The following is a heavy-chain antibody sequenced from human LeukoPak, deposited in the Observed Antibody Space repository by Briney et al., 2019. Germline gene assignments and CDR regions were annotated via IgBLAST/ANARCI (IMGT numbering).Heavy chain of an antibody. J-gene: IGHJ4*02. CDR3: ARSDHSSYYDSSGYNY. D-gene: IGHD3-22*01. CDR1: GGTFSSYA. CDR2: IIPILGIA. Sequence: GASVKVSCKASGGTFSSYAITWVRQAPGQGLECVGRIIPILGIANYAQKFQGRVTITADKSTSTAYMELSSLRSEDTAVYYCARSDHSSYYDSSGYNYWGQGTLVTVSS. V-gene: IGHV1-69*04.